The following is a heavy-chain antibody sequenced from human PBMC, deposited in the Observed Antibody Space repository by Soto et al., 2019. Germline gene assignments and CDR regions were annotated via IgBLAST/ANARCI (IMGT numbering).Heavy chain of an antibody. V-gene: IGHV1-8*01. Sequence: QLQLVQSGAEVKKPGASVRVSCKASGYTFTSYDIYWVRQATGQGLEWMGWMNPFSGIAVYTQKFQDRVTMTRDTSINTAYMEMSGLRSEDTAVYYCTRGQGNHWGQGSLVTVSS. CDR2: MNPFSGIA. CDR1: GYTFTSYD. J-gene: IGHJ4*02. CDR3: TRGQGNH.